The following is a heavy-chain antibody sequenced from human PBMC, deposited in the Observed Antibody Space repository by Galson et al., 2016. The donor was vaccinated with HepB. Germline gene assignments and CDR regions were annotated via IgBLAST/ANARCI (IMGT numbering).Heavy chain of an antibody. CDR3: ARSKCSSWFGGMDY. D-gene: IGHD6-13*01. V-gene: IGHV1-69*06. Sequence: SVKVSCKASGDTFSNYAFSWVRQAPGQGLQWMGGIIPIFGTPNYAQKFQDRVSFTADTSTNTAYMELRSLRSDDTAVYYCARSKCSSWFGGMDYWGQGTLVTVSS. CDR1: GDTFSNYA. CDR2: IIPIFGTP. J-gene: IGHJ4*02.